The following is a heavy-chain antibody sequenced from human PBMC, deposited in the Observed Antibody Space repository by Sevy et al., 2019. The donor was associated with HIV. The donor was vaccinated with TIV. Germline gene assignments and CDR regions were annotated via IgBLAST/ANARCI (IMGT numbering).Heavy chain of an antibody. Sequence: SETLSLTCTVSGGSISSGGYYWSWIRQHPGKGLEWIGYIYYSGSTYYNPSLKSRVTISVDTSKNQFSLKLSSGTAADTAVYYCARDRDCSGGSCYPGSYGMDVWGQGTTVTVSS. J-gene: IGHJ6*02. CDR1: GGSISSGGYY. CDR2: IYYSGST. V-gene: IGHV4-31*03. D-gene: IGHD2-15*01. CDR3: ARDRDCSGGSCYPGSYGMDV.